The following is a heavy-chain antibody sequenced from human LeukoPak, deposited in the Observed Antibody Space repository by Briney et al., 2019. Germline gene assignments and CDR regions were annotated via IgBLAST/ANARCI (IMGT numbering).Heavy chain of an antibody. CDR1: GFTFSSYA. CDR3: AKSPSHRSGYYYDY. Sequence: QPGGSLRLSCAASGFTFSSYAMSWVRQAPGKGLEWVSAISGSGGSTYYADSVKGRFTISRDNSKNTLYLQMNSLRAEDTAVYYCAKSPSHRSGYYYDYWGQGTLVTVSS. CDR2: ISGSGGST. J-gene: IGHJ4*02. D-gene: IGHD3-22*01. V-gene: IGHV3-23*01.